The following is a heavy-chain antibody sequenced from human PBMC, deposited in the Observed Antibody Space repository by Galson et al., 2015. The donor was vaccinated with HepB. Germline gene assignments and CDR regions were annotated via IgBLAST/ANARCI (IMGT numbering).Heavy chain of an antibody. V-gene: IGHV3-15*01. CDR2: IKSKTDGETT. Sequence: LRLSCAASGFPFNNAWMTWVRQASGMGLEWVGRIKSKTDGETTDYAAPVKGRFTISRDDSKNRLYLQMNSLKTEDTAVYYCTTDVYYSTYWSWLDPWGQGTLVTVSS. D-gene: IGHD2-8*02. CDR1: GFPFNNAW. CDR3: TTDVYYSTYWSWLDP. J-gene: IGHJ5*02.